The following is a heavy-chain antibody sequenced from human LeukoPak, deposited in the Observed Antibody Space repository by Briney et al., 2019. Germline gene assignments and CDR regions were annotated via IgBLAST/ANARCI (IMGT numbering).Heavy chain of an antibody. D-gene: IGHD3-22*01. CDR1: GYTFTSYG. J-gene: IGHJ4*02. CDR2: ISAYNGNT. CDR3: ARGSSAYYYDSSGYYLGIKSYYFDY. V-gene: IGHV1-18*01. Sequence: ASVKVSCKASGYTFTSYGISWVRQAPGQGLEWMGWISAYNGNTNYAQKLQGRVTMTTDTSTSTAYMELRSLRSDDTAVYYCARGSSAYYYDSSGYYLGIKSYYFDYWGRGTLVTVSS.